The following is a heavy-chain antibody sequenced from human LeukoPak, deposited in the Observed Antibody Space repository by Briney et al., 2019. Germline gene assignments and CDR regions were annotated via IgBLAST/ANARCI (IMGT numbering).Heavy chain of an antibody. J-gene: IGHJ6*03. Sequence: PGGSLRLSCATSGFPFSTYGMYWVRQAPGKGLEWVAFINFHGSHLNHADTVKGRFTISRDNSMHTLYLQMSSLRPEDTAVYYCAKCGGKTHSSGFLHLGLCYHMDVWGKGTTVTISS. CDR3: AKCGGKTHSSGFLHLGLCYHMDV. CDR2: INFHGSHL. D-gene: IGHD5-18*01. V-gene: IGHV3-30*02. CDR1: GFPFSTYG.